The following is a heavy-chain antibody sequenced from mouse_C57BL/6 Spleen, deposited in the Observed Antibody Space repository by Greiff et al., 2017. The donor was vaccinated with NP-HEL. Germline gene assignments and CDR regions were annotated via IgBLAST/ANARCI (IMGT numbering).Heavy chain of an antibody. V-gene: IGHV1-66*01. CDR3: ARGAVQYYFDY. D-gene: IGHD5-1*01. CDR1: GYSFTSYY. CDR2: IYPGSGNT. J-gene: IGHJ2*01. Sequence: VKLQQSGPELVKPGASVKISCKASGYSFTSYYIHWVKQRPGQGLEWIGWIYPGSGNTKYNEKFKGKATLTADTSSSTAYMQLSSLTSEDSAVYYCARGAVQYYFDYWGQGTTLTVSS.